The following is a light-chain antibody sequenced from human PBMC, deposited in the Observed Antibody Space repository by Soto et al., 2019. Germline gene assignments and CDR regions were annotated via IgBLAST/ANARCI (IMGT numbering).Light chain of an antibody. J-gene: IGKJ5*01. CDR3: QKYNNWPPIT. V-gene: IGKV3-15*01. Sequence: EIVMTQSPATLPVSPGERSTLSGRASQSVSSNLAWYQQKPGQAPRLLIYGASTRATGIPARFSGSGSGTEFTLTIRSLQSEDLAVYYCQKYNNWPPITVGQGARLEIK. CDR1: QSVSSN. CDR2: GAS.